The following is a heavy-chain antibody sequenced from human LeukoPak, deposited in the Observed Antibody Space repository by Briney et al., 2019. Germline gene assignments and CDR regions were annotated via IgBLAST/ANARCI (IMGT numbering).Heavy chain of an antibody. CDR2: TSSNGGST. CDR3: ARGYYDSSGYYYVSYFDY. J-gene: IGHJ4*02. D-gene: IGHD3-22*01. CDR1: GFTFSSYA. Sequence: GGSLRLSCAASGFTFSSYAMHWVRQAPGKGLEYVSATSSNGGSTYYANSVKGRFTISRDNSKNTLYLQMGSLRAEDMAVYYCARGYYDSSGYYYVSYFDYWGQGTLVTVSS. V-gene: IGHV3-64*01.